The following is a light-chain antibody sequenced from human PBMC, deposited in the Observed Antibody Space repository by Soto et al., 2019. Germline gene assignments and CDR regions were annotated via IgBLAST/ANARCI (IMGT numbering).Light chain of an antibody. V-gene: IGKV1-39*01. Sequence: DIQMNQSPSSLYASVGDRVTITCRASQSISSYLNWYQQKPGKAPKLLIYAASSLQIGVPSRFSGSGSGTDFTLTISSLQPEDFATYYCQQSYSTPLTFGGGTKVEIK. CDR1: QSISSY. J-gene: IGKJ4*02. CDR2: AAS. CDR3: QQSYSTPLT.